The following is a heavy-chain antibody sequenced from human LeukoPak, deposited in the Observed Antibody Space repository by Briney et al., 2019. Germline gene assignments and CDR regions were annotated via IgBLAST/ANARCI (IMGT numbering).Heavy chain of an antibody. J-gene: IGHJ5*02. D-gene: IGHD6-19*01. Sequence: SETLSLTCTVSGGSISSYYWSWIRQPPGKGLEWIGYIYYSGSTNHNPSLKSRVTISVDTSKNQFSLKLSSVTAADTAVYYCARAIAVAGLAWFDPWGQGTLVTVSS. CDR1: GGSISSYY. CDR2: IYYSGST. V-gene: IGHV4-59*01. CDR3: ARAIAVAGLAWFDP.